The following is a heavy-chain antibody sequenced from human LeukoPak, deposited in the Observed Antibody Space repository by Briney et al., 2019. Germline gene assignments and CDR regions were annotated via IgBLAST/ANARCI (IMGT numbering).Heavy chain of an antibody. V-gene: IGHV3-23*01. Sequence: GGSLRLSCGGSGFTFSSYAMSWVRQAPGRGLEWLSEITGSGDTTDYADSVKGRFTISRDNAKNTLYLQMNSLRDEDTAVYYCARDYYYDSSELQSYYYSSYMDVWGKGTTVTISS. CDR3: ARDYYYDSSELQSYYYSSYMDV. J-gene: IGHJ6*03. CDR1: GFTFSSYA. CDR2: ITGSGDTT. D-gene: IGHD3-22*01.